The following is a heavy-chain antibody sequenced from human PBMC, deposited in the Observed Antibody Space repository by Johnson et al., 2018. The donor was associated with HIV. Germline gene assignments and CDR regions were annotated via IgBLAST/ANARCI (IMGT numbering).Heavy chain of an antibody. CDR2: ISYDGTTK. CDR3: TSNWYYDHVWGTYRSDAFDI. V-gene: IGHV3-30-3*01. J-gene: IGHJ3*02. CDR1: GFTFSSFA. Sequence: QVQLVESGGGVVQPGTSLRLACAASGFTFSSFAMHWVRQAPGKGLEWVAFISYDGTTKYFTDSVRGRFPISSDNSRNTLYLQLNSLKTEDTAVYYCTSNWYYDHVWGTYRSDAFDIWGQGTMVTVSS. D-gene: IGHD3-16*02.